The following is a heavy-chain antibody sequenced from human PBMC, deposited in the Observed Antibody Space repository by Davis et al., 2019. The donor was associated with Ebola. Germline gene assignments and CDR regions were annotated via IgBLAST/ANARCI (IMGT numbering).Heavy chain of an antibody. CDR2: INSDGSST. J-gene: IGHJ4*02. D-gene: IGHD3-3*01. CDR1: GFTFSSYW. V-gene: IGHV3-74*01. Sequence: HTGGSLRLSCAASGFTFSSYWMHWVRQAPGKGLVWVSRINSDGSSTSYADSVKGRFTISRDNAKNTLYLQMNSLRAEDTAVYYCAKEISDFWSGYYGGQGTLVTVSS. CDR3: AKEISDFWSGYY.